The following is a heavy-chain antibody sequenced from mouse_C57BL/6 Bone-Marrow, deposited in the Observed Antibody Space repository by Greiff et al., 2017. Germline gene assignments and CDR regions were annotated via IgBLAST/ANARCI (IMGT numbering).Heavy chain of an antibody. J-gene: IGHJ3*01. D-gene: IGHD2-1*01. V-gene: IGHV3-6*01. CDR3: AREDYGNYLPFAY. Sequence: EVQLQQSGPGLVKPSQSLSLTCSVTGYSITSGYYWNWIRQFPGNKLEWMGYISYDGSNNYNPSLKNRISITRDTSKNQFFLKLNSVTTEDTATDYCAREDYGNYLPFAYWGQGTLVTVSA. CDR1: GYSITSGYY. CDR2: ISYDGSN.